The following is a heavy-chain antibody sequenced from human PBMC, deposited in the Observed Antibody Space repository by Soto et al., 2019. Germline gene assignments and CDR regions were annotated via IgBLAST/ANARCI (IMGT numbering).Heavy chain of an antibody. Sequence: PGGSLILSCAASGFTFSSYAMSWVRQAPGKGLEWVSAISGGGGTTHYADSVKGRFTISRDNSRNTLYLQMNGLRAEDTAVYYCAKSVYSSTWYYFDYWGQGTLVTVSS. J-gene: IGHJ4*02. CDR1: GFTFSSYA. CDR3: AKSVYSSTWYYFDY. CDR2: ISGGGGTT. D-gene: IGHD6-13*01. V-gene: IGHV3-23*01.